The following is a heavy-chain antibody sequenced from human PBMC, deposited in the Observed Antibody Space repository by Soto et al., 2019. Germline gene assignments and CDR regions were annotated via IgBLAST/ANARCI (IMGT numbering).Heavy chain of an antibody. Sequence: PGESLKISCKGSGYSFTSYWIGWVRQMPGKGLEWMGIIYPGDSDTRYSPSFQGQVTISADKSISTAYLQWSSLKASDTAMYSCARPGVFNCSGGICYSIPDAFDIVGQWTMVTVS. D-gene: IGHD2-15*01. V-gene: IGHV5-51*01. J-gene: IGHJ3*02. CDR1: GYSFTSYW. CDR3: ARPGVFNCSGGICYSIPDAFDI. CDR2: IYPGDSDT.